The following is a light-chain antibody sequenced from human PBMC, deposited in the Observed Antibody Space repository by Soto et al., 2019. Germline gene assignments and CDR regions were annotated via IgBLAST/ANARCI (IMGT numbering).Light chain of an antibody. J-gene: IGLJ3*02. Sequence: QSVLTQPASVSGSPGQSITISCTGTSSDVGSYNLVSWYQQHPGKAPKLMIYAGSKRPSGVSHRFSGSKSGNTASLTISGLRAEDEADYYCCSYAGSGSWVFGGGTQLTVL. CDR2: AGS. V-gene: IGLV2-23*01. CDR1: SSDVGSYNL. CDR3: CSYAGSGSWV.